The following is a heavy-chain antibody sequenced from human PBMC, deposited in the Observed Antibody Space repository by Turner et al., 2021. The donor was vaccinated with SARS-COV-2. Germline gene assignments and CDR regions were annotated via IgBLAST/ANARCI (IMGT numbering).Heavy chain of an antibody. CDR2: IDSGGST. V-gene: IGHV3-53*01. J-gene: IGHJ6*02. D-gene: IGHD3-10*01. CDR1: GFTVSSNY. CDR3: ARDRRVWFGELLYGLDV. Sequence: EVQLVESGGGWVQSGGSLRLSCAASGFTVSSNYMSWVRQAPGKGLGWVSVIDSGGSTYDADSVKGRFTISRDNSKNTMYLKMNSLRAEDTAVYYCARDRRVWFGELLYGLDVWGQGTTVTVSS.